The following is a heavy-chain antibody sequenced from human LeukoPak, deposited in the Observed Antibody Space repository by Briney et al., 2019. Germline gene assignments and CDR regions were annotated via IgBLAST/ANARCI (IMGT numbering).Heavy chain of an antibody. CDR1: SFTFSSYA. V-gene: IGHV3-23*01. Sequence: PGGSLRLACAASSFTFSSYAMSWAVQAQGKGLEWVRPFSGSGGSTYYADSVKGRFTISRYNSKNTLYLQMNSLRAEDTGVYYCAKVLTGYRDAFDIWGQGTMVTVSS. J-gene: IGHJ3*02. D-gene: IGHD3-9*01. CDR3: AKVLTGYRDAFDI. CDR2: FSGSGGST.